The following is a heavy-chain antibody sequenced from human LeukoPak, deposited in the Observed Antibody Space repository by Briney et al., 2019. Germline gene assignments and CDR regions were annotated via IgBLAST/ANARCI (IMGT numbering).Heavy chain of an antibody. CDR1: GFTVSSYY. CDR2: IYSSGST. CDR3: ARGTTVNGYYGMDV. V-gene: IGHV3-53*04. D-gene: IGHD4-11*01. Sequence: PGGSLTLSCAVSGFTVSSYYMSWVRQAPGKGLEWVSVIYSSGSTHYADSVKGRFTISRHNSKNTLYLQMNSLRAEDTAVYYCARGTTVNGYYGMDVWGQGTTVTVSS. J-gene: IGHJ6*02.